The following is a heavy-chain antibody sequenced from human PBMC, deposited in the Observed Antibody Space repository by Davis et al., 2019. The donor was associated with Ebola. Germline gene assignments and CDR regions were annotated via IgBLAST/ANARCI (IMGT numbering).Heavy chain of an antibody. D-gene: IGHD4-17*01. J-gene: IGHJ4*02. Sequence: GSLRLSCTVSGGSISSSSYYWGWIRQPPGKGLEWIGSIYYSGSTYYNPSLKSRVTISVDTSKNQFSLKLSSVTAADTAVYYCASRSPGDYGDYMLSFDYWGQGTLVTVSS. CDR3: ASRSPGDYGDYMLSFDY. CDR2: IYYSGST. V-gene: IGHV4-39*01. CDR1: GGSISSSSYY.